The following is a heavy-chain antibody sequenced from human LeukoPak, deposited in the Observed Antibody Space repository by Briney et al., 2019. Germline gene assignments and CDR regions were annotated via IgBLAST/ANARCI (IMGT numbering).Heavy chain of an antibody. CDR2: VNHRGDT. CDR3: ARGPTISDTGYFDY. V-gene: IGHV4-34*01. D-gene: IGHD2-21*02. Sequence: PSETLSLTCAVYGGSFSAYYWRWLRQSPGKGLQWIAEVNHRGDTNYNPSVKGRVTISVDTSKNQFSLKVTSLTAADTAVYYCARGPTISDTGYFDYWGQGTLVTASS. J-gene: IGHJ4*03. CDR1: GGSFSAYY.